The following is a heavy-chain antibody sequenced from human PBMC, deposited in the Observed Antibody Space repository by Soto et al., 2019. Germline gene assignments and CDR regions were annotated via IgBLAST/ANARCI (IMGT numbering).Heavy chain of an antibody. CDR3: AKAPLSPSDYYYYGMDV. Sequence: QVQLVGSGGGVVQPGRSLRLSCAASGFTFSSYGMHWVRQAPGKGLEWVAVISYDGSNKYYADSVKGRFTISRDNSKNTLYLQMNSLRAEDTAVYYCAKAPLSPSDYYYYGMDVW. J-gene: IGHJ6*01. V-gene: IGHV3-30*18. CDR1: GFTFSSYG. CDR2: ISYDGSNK.